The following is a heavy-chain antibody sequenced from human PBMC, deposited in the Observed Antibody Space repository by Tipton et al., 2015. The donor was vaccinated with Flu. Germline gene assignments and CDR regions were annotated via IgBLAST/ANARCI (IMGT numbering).Heavy chain of an antibody. V-gene: IGHV4-39*07. J-gene: IGHJ5*01. Sequence: TLSLTCTVSGGSISSSSHYWGWIRQAPGRGLEWVGSIYYTGYPYYNSSLKRRLAMSIDTSKKQFSLRLSSVTAADTAVYYCAKVLFGWVESWAQGTLVTVSS. CDR3: AKVLFGWVES. D-gene: IGHD3-16*01. CDR2: IYYTGYP. CDR1: GGSISSSSHY.